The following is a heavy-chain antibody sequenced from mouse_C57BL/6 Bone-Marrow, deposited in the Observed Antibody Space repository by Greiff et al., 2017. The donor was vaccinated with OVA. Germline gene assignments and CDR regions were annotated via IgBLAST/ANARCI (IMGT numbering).Heavy chain of an antibody. J-gene: IGHJ1*03. CDR1: GYTFTSYW. V-gene: IGHV1-50*01. CDR3: AREGRYYWYFDV. Sequence: QVQLQQPGAELVKPGASVKLSCKASGYTFTSYWMQWVKQRPGQGLEWIGEIVPSDSYTNYNQKFKGKATLTVDTSSSTAYMQLSSLTSEDSAVYYCAREGRYYWYFDVWGTGTTVTVSS. CDR2: IVPSDSYT.